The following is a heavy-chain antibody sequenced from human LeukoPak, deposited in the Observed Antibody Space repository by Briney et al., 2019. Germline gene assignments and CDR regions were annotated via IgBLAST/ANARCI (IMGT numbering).Heavy chain of an antibody. CDR2: ISGYNGDP. D-gene: IGHD6-19*01. CDR3: ARVRPSGWYSSPFDY. Sequence: ASVIVSCKASGYTFPNYGVSWVRQAPGQGLEWMGWISGYNGDPLYAQKLQGRVTMTKDTSTSTAYMELRSLRSEDTAVYYCARVRPSGWYSSPFDYWGQGTLVTVSS. J-gene: IGHJ4*02. V-gene: IGHV1-18*01. CDR1: GYTFPNYG.